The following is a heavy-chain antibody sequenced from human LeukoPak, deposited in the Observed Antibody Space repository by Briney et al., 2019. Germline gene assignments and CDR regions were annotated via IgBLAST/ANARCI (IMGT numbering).Heavy chain of an antibody. CDR1: GFTFSSYA. Sequence: GGSLRLSCAASGFTFSSYAMSWVRQAPGQGLEWVSAISGSGANTYYVDSVKGRFSIFRDNSKNTLYLQMNSLRAEDTAVYYCAKAGSGNFFDYWGQGILVTVSS. D-gene: IGHD3-10*01. CDR3: AKAGSGNFFDY. CDR2: ISGSGANT. V-gene: IGHV3-23*01. J-gene: IGHJ4*02.